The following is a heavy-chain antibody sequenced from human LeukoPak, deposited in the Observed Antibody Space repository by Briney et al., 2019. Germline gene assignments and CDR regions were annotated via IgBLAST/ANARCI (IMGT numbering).Heavy chain of an antibody. CDR2: IIPIFGTA. CDR1: GGTFSSYA. V-gene: IGHV1-69*05. J-gene: IGHJ4*02. D-gene: IGHD3-10*01. Sequence: SVKVSCKASGGTFSSYAISWVRQAPGQGLEWMGGIIPIFGTANYAQKLQGRVTMTTDTSTSTAYMELRSLRSDDTAVYYCARDGSYGSGTYYQDYWGQGTLVTVSS. CDR3: ARDGSYGSGTYYQDY.